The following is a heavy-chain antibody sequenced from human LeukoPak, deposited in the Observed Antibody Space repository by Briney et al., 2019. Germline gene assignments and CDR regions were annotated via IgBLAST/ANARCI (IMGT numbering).Heavy chain of an antibody. Sequence: PGGSLRLSCAASGFTFSDYYMSWIRRAPEKGLEWVSYISSSGSTIYYADSVKGRFTISRDNAKNSLYLQMNSLRAEDTAVYYCARIVVVAMGGMDVWGQGTTVTVSS. CDR1: GFTFSDYY. CDR3: ARIVVVAMGGMDV. V-gene: IGHV3-11*01. J-gene: IGHJ6*02. CDR2: ISSSGSTI. D-gene: IGHD2-21*01.